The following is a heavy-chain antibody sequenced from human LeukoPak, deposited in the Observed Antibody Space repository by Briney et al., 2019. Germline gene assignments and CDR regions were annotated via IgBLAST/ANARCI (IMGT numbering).Heavy chain of an antibody. D-gene: IGHD6-13*01. Sequence: GGSLRLSCAASGFTVSRSYMIWARQAPGKGLEWVSGINWNGRSTGYVDSVKGRFTISRDNAKNSLYLQMNSLRAEDTALYYCARIAAAGTALFDYWGQGTLVTVSS. CDR1: GFTVSRSY. V-gene: IGHV3-20*04. CDR2: INWNGRST. J-gene: IGHJ4*02. CDR3: ARIAAAGTALFDY.